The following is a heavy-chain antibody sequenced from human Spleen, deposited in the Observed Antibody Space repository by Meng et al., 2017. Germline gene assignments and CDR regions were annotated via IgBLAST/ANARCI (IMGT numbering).Heavy chain of an antibody. CDR3: VRNEGYSFGA. Sequence: QVQLHDSGPGLVKPSGTLSLTCAVAGDSISSRDWWSWVRQPPGKGLEWIGEISQGSGRTNYNPSLKSRVTISLDKSKNQFSLNVNSVTAADTAVYYCVRNEGYSFGAWGQGTLVTVSS. J-gene: IGHJ5*02. D-gene: IGHD2-21*01. CDR2: ISQGSGRT. V-gene: IGHV4-4*02. CDR1: GDSISSRDW.